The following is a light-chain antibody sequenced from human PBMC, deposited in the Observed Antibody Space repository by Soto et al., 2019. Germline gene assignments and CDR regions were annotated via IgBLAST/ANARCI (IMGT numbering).Light chain of an antibody. CDR3: SSYTSSPVV. CDR2: DVS. CDR1: SSDVGGYNY. V-gene: IGLV2-14*01. Sequence: QSVLTQPASVSGSPGQSITISCTGTSSDVGGYNYVSWYQQHPGKAPKLMIYDVSNRPSGVSNRFSGSKSGNTASLTISVLQAEDEADYYCSSYTSSPVVFGGGTKLTVL. J-gene: IGLJ2*01.